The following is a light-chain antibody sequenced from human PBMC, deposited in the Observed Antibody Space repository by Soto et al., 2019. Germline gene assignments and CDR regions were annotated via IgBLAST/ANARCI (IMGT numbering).Light chain of an antibody. CDR2: DAS. J-gene: IGKJ1*01. Sequence: EIELTQSPATLSMSPGQRATLSCRASQSVITNLAWYQQKAGQAPRLLIYDASHRATGIPARFSGSGSGTDFTLTINSLEPEDFALYYCQQRYNWPPTFGQGTKVDIK. CDR3: QQRYNWPPT. CDR1: QSVITN. V-gene: IGKV3-11*01.